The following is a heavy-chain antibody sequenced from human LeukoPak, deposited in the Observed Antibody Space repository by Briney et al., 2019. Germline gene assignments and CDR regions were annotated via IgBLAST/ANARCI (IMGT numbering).Heavy chain of an antibody. D-gene: IGHD1-14*01. CDR1: GASISRDAYY. V-gene: IGHV4-31*03. CDR2: IADIATK. J-gene: IGHJ4*02. CDR3: ARARMGPVPFDS. Sequence: SETLSLTCTVSGASISRDAYYWSWLSQHPEKGLEWIGYIADIATKFYNPSFKSRVSISMDPSKNLFSLSLTSLTAADTAVYYCARARMGPVPFDSWGQGTLVTVSS.